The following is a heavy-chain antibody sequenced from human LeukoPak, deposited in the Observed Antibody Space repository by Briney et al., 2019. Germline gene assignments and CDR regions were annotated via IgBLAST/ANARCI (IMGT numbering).Heavy chain of an antibody. CDR3: AGGPGFLFNH. CDR2: IKQDGSEI. D-gene: IGHD3-9*01. Sequence: GGSLRLSCAASGFTFSTYWMTWVRQAPGKGLEWVANIKQDGSEIYYVDSVKGRFTISRDNAKNSLYLQMNSLRAEDTAVYYCAGGPGFLFNHCGQGTLVTVSS. V-gene: IGHV3-7*01. J-gene: IGHJ4*02. CDR1: GFTFSTYW.